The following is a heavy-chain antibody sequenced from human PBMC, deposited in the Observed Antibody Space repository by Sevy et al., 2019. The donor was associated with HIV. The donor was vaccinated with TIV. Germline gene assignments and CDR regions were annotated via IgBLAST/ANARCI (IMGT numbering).Heavy chain of an antibody. CDR2: IIPIFGTA. V-gene: IGHV1-69*13. Sequence: ASMKVSCKASGGTFSSYAISWVRQAPGQGLGWMGGIIPIFGTANYAQKFQGRVTITADESTSTAYMELSSLRSEDTAVYYCAAAVYCSSTSCYIRFDYWGQGTLVTVSS. CDR1: GGTFSSYA. J-gene: IGHJ4*02. CDR3: AAAVYCSSTSCYIRFDY. D-gene: IGHD2-2*02.